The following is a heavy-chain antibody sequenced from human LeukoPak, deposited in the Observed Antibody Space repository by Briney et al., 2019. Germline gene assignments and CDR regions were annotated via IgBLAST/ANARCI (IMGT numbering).Heavy chain of an antibody. D-gene: IGHD3-16*02. CDR1: GFTFSNAW. J-gene: IGHJ4*02. CDR3: TAWYDYVWGSYPPNFDY. CDR2: IKSKTDGGTT. Sequence: GGSLRLSCAASGFTFSNAWMSCVRRAPGKGLEWVGRIKSKTDGGTTDYAAPGKGRFTISRADSKNTLYLQMNSLKTGDAAVYYWTAWYDYVWGSYPPNFDYWGQGTLVTVSS. V-gene: IGHV3-15*01.